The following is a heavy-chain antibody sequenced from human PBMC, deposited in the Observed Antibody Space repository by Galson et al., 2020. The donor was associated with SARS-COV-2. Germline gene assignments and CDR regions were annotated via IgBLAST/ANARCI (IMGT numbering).Heavy chain of an antibody. CDR2: IDWDDDK. D-gene: IGHD6-19*01. CDR3: EREAVAGLRFDP. V-gene: IGHV2-70*11. Sequence: SGPTLVKPTQTLTLTCTFSGFSLSTSGMCVSWIRQPPGKALEWLARIDWDDDKYYSTSLKTRLTISKDTSKNQVVLTMTNMDPVDTATYYCEREAVAGLRFDPWGQGTLVTVSS. CDR1: GFSLSTSGMC. J-gene: IGHJ5*02.